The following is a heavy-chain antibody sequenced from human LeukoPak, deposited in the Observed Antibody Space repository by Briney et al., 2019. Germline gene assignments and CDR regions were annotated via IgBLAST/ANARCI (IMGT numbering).Heavy chain of an antibody. CDR3: AREMTTVNLVMRVNDY. D-gene: IGHD4-17*01. CDR1: GGTFSSYA. CDR2: IIPIFGTA. V-gene: IGHV1-69*05. J-gene: IGHJ4*02. Sequence: GASVKVSCKASGGTFSSYAISWVRQAPGQGLEWMGGIIPIFGTANYAQKFQGRVTMTRDTSTSTVYMELSSLRSEDTAVYYCAREMTTVNLVMRVNDYWGQGTLVTVSS.